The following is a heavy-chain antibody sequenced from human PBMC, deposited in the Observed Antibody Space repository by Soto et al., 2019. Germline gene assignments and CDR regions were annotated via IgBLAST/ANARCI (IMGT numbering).Heavy chain of an antibody. CDR1: GYTFTSYG. Sequence: QVHLVQSGAEVKKPGASVKVSCKASGYTFTSYGITWVRQAPGQGLEWMGWISAHNGNADYAQKLQGRVIVTRDTSTCTASMELRSLRADDTAVYYCARGRYGDYWGQGPLVTVSS. CDR2: ISAHNGNA. CDR3: ARGRYGDY. D-gene: IGHD1-1*01. J-gene: IGHJ4*02. V-gene: IGHV1-18*01.